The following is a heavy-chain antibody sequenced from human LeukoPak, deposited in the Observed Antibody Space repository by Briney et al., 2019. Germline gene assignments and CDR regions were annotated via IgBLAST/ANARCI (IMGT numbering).Heavy chain of an antibody. J-gene: IGHJ4*02. CDR2: ISGSGGST. D-gene: IGHD5-18*01. CDR3: AKGAGIQLWNGVDY. V-gene: IGHV3-23*01. Sequence: GGSLRLSCAASRFTFSTYAMSWVRQAPGKGLEWVSGISGSGGSTSFGDSVKGRFTISRDNSKNTLYLQMNSLRPEDTAVYYCAKGAGIQLWNGVDYWGQGTLVTVSS. CDR1: RFTFSTYA.